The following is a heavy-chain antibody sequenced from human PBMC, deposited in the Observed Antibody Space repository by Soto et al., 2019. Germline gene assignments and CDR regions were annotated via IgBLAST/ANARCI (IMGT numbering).Heavy chain of an antibody. Sequence: QVQLVESGGGVVQPGRSLRLSCAASGFTFSSYGMHWVRQAPGKGLEWVPVICYDGSNKYYADSVKGRFTISRDNSTNTLYLQMNSLRAEDTAVYYCARDQDSRPYYYYYYGMDVWGQGTTVTVSS. CDR1: GFTFSSYG. J-gene: IGHJ6*02. D-gene: IGHD6-13*01. CDR2: ICYDGSNK. V-gene: IGHV3-33*01. CDR3: ARDQDSRPYYYYYYGMDV.